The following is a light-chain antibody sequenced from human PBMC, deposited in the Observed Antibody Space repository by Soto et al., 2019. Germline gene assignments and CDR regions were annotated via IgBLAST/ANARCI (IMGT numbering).Light chain of an antibody. Sequence: QSVLTQPASVSGSPGQSITISCTGTSSDVGGYNYVSWYQQYPGKVPKLMIYEVNNRPSGVSNRFSGSKSGNTASLTISGLRAEDEADYYCSSYTLSSTYVFGTGTKVTVL. V-gene: IGLV2-14*01. CDR1: SSDVGGYNY. J-gene: IGLJ1*01. CDR3: SSYTLSSTYV. CDR2: EVN.